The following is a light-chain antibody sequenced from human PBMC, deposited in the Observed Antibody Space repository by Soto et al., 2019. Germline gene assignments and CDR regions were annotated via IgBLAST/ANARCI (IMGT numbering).Light chain of an antibody. Sequence: EVVLTQSPVTLSLSPGERATLSCRASQSVGSFLAWYQQKPGQAPRLLIYGTSIRATGIPARFSGSGSGTDFTLTISSLEPEDFAFYYCQQHSNWPLTFGGGTQVEIK. CDR1: QSVGSF. CDR3: QQHSNWPLT. CDR2: GTS. J-gene: IGKJ4*01. V-gene: IGKV3-11*01.